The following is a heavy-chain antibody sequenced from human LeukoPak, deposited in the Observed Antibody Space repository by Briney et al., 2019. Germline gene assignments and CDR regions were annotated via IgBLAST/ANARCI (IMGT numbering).Heavy chain of an antibody. D-gene: IGHD6-13*01. J-gene: IGHJ4*02. CDR3: ARDRPPQLVRPFDY. CDR2: INPNSGGT. V-gene: IGHV1-2*07. Sequence: ATVKVSCKASGYIFTGYYMHWVRQAPGQGLEWMGWINPNSGGTNYAHKFQGRVTMTRDTSISTAYMELSRQRSDDTAVYYCARDRPPQLVRPFDYWGQGTLVTVSS. CDR1: GYIFTGYY.